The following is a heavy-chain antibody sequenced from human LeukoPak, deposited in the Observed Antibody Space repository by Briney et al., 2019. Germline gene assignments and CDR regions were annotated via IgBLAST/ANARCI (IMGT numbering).Heavy chain of an antibody. CDR3: AKVFLERRHGMLDVFDI. Sequence: GGSLRLSCAASGFTFSSYSMNWVRQAPGKGLEWVSVISGGGGSTYYADSVKGRFTISRDNSENTLYLQMNSLRAEDTAIYFCAKVFLERRHGMLDVFDIWGQGTMVTVSP. D-gene: IGHD1-1*01. V-gene: IGHV3-23*01. J-gene: IGHJ3*02. CDR1: GFTFSSYS. CDR2: ISGGGGST.